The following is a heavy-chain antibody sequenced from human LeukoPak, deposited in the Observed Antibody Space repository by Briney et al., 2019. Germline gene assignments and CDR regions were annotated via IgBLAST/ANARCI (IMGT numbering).Heavy chain of an antibody. CDR2: ISYDGSNK. CDR3: ARQYSGAPDAFDI. CDR1: GFTFNSYG. J-gene: IGHJ3*02. D-gene: IGHD5-12*01. V-gene: IGHV3-30*03. Sequence: GRSLRLSCAASGFTFNSYGMHWVRQAPGKGLEWVAVISYDGSNKYYADSVKGRFTISRDNSKNTLYLQMNSLRAEDTAVYYCARQYSGAPDAFDIWGQGTMVTVSS.